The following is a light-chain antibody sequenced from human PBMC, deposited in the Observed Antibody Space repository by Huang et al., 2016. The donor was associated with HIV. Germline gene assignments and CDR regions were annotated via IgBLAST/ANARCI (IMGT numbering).Light chain of an antibody. Sequence: EIVLTQSPEPLSLSPGDRATLSCRASQSVSSNYVAWYKQNPGQAPMLLIYGATRRATGVPDRFSGSGSGTDFTLTISRLDPEDFAMYYCQQYDSSPVTFGGGTKVEMK. CDR2: GAT. J-gene: IGKJ4*01. V-gene: IGKV3-20*01. CDR3: QQYDSSPVT. CDR1: QSVSSNY.